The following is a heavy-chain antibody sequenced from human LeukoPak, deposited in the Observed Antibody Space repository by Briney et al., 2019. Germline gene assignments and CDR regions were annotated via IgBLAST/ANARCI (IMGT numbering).Heavy chain of an antibody. CDR3: ASTYDFWSGYSPVQFDY. CDR2: IYHGGST. J-gene: IGHJ4*02. V-gene: IGHV4-4*02. D-gene: IGHD3-3*01. CDR1: GASISSTDW. Sequence: PSGTLSLTCAVSGASISSTDWWSWVRQPPGKGLEWIGQIYHGGSTNFNPSLKSRVTISVDTSKNQFSLKLSSVTAADTAVYYCASTYDFWSGYSPVQFDYWGQGTLVTVSS.